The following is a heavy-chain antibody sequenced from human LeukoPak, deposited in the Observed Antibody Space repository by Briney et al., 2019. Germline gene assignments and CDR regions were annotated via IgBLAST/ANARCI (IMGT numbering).Heavy chain of an antibody. CDR1: GFTFSSYA. V-gene: IGHV3-66*01. Sequence: GSLRLSCAASGFTFSSYAMHWVRQAPGRGLEWVSVIYSDTTAYYPDSVKGRFTISRDNSKNTLYLQMNSLSTDDTAVYYCAKVEEGWFDPWGQGTLVTVSS. CDR2: IYSDTTA. CDR3: AKVEEGWFDP. J-gene: IGHJ5*02.